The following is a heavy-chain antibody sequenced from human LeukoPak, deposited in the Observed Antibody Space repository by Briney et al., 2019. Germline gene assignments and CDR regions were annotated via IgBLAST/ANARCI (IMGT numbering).Heavy chain of an antibody. V-gene: IGHV3-7*01. CDR3: VRSGELGYYYYGMDV. CDR1: GFTFSTYW. Sequence: GGSLRLSCAASGFTFSTYWMSWVRQAPGRGLEWVANIKQDGSEIYYVDSVKGRFTISRDNAKNSLYLQMNSLRVEGTAVYYCVRSGELGYYYYGMDVWGQGTTVTAYS. CDR2: IKQDGSEI. J-gene: IGHJ6*02. D-gene: IGHD1-26*01.